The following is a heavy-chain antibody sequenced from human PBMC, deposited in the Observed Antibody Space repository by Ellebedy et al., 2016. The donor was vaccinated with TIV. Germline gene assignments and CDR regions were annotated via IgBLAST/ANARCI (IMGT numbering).Heavy chain of an antibody. CDR1: GFTFSNYA. CDR2: ITGIGTST. V-gene: IGHV3-23*01. D-gene: IGHD3-16*01. Sequence: GESLKISCAASGFTFSNYAMSWVRQAPGKGLEWVSAITGIGTSTYYADSVKGRFTISRDNSKNTLSLQMSSLRADDTAIYYCAKPMGPGGRFDAFDIWGQGTLVTVSS. CDR3: AKPMGPGGRFDAFDI. J-gene: IGHJ3*02.